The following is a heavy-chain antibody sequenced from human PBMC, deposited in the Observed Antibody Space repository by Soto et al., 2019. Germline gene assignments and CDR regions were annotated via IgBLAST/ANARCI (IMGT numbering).Heavy chain of an antibody. D-gene: IGHD2-2*01. J-gene: IGHJ3*02. CDR1: GYTLTELS. CDR3: ATPQKYCSSTSCYLGAFDI. Sequence: ASVKVSCKVSGYTLTELSMHWVRQAPGKGLEWMGGFDPEDGETIYAQKFQGRVTMTEDASTDTAYMELSSLRSEDTAVYYCATPQKYCSSTSCYLGAFDIWGQGTMVTVSS. V-gene: IGHV1-24*01. CDR2: FDPEDGET.